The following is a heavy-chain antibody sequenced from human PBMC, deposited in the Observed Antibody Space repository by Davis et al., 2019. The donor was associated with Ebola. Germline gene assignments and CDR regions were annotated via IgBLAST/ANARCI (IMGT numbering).Heavy chain of an antibody. Sequence: GESLKISCKGSGYSFTNFWIGWVRQTPGRGLEWMGIFYPGDSDTRYSPSFLGQVIISADKALSTAYLQWDSLKASDTAMYYCARQKSWGSSWYLAYWGQGTLVTVSS. CDR3: ARQKSWGSSWYLAY. CDR1: GYSFTNFW. V-gene: IGHV5-51*01. J-gene: IGHJ4*02. D-gene: IGHD6-13*01. CDR2: FYPGDSDT.